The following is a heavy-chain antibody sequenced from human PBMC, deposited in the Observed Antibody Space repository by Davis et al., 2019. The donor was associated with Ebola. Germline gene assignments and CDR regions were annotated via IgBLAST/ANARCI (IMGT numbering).Heavy chain of an antibody. J-gene: IGHJ6*02. CDR1: GFTFSSYG. Sequence: GGSLRLSCAASGFTFSSYGMHWVRQAPGKGLEWVAVIWYDGSNKYYADSVKGRFTISRDNSKNTLYLQMNSLRAEDTAVYYCARDRQWLVPTLYGMDVWGQGTTVTVSS. V-gene: IGHV3-33*01. CDR3: ARDRQWLVPTLYGMDV. D-gene: IGHD6-19*01. CDR2: IWYDGSNK.